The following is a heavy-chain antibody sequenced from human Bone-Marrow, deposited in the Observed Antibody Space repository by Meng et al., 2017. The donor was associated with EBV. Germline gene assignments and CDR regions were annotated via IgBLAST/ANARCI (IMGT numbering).Heavy chain of an antibody. Sequence: VHLVTAGDEVKKPGASVKVSCKASGYTFSGYYMNWVRQAPGQGLGWMGRINPNSGGTNYAQKFQGRVTMSRDTSISTAYMELSRLRSDDTALYYCARDLTNDYFDYWGQGTLVTVSS. D-gene: IGHD3-3*01. CDR2: INPNSGGT. J-gene: IGHJ4*02. CDR1: GYTFSGYY. V-gene: IGHV1-2*06. CDR3: ARDLTNDYFDY.